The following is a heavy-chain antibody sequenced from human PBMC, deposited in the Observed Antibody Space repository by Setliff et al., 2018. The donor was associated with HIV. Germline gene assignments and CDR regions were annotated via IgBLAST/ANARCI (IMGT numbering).Heavy chain of an antibody. D-gene: IGHD3-3*01. Sequence: PGGSLRLSCAASGFTFSSYWMSWIRQAPGKGLEWVAVIWYDGSNKYYADSVKGRFTISRDNSKNTLYLQMNSLRAEDTAVYYCARGGPDFWSGYIDYWGQGTLVTVSS. CDR1: GFTFSSYW. CDR3: ARGGPDFWSGYIDY. V-gene: IGHV3-33*08. CDR2: IWYDGSNK. J-gene: IGHJ4*02.